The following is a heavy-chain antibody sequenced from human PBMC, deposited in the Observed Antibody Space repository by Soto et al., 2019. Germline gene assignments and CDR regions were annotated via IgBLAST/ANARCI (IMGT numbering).Heavy chain of an antibody. CDR3: AKTIGSGSYMPF. Sequence: QVQLQESGPELVKPSGTLSLTCTVSGDSISDSNWWTWVRQPPGKGLEWIGEVYHSGRANYNPSLRSRVTMSADTLKNHFNLRLSSVTAADTAVYYCAKTIGSGSYMPFWGQGTLVAVSP. CDR1: GDSISDSNW. CDR2: VYHSGRA. D-gene: IGHD3-10*01. V-gene: IGHV4-4*02. J-gene: IGHJ4*02.